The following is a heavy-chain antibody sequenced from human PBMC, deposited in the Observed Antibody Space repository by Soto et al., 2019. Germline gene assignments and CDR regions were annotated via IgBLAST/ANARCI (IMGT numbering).Heavy chain of an antibody. CDR3: AHRPPGVVIPIYYSDY. D-gene: IGHD3-3*01. CDR2: IYWNDDK. CDR1: GFSLSTSGVG. J-gene: IGHJ4*02. V-gene: IGHV2-5*01. Sequence: SGPTLVNPTQTLTLTCTFSGFSLSTSGVGVGWIRQPPGKALEWLALIYWNDDKRYSPSLKSRLTITKDTSKNQVVLTMTNMDPVDTATYYCAHRPPGVVIPIYYSDYWGQGTLVTVS.